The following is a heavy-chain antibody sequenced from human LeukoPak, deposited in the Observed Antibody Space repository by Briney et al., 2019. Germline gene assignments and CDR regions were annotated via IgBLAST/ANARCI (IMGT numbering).Heavy chain of an antibody. J-gene: IGHJ3*02. CDR2: ISSSGSYI. CDR3: ARGTATMTTRGYAFDI. D-gene: IGHD4-17*01. Sequence: GGSLRLSCAASGFTFSSYSMNWVRQAPGKGLEWVSSISSSGSYIYYADSVKGRFTISRDNAKNSLYVQMNSLRAEDTAFYYCARGTATMTTRGYAFDIWGQGTMVTVSS. CDR1: GFTFSSYS. V-gene: IGHV3-21*01.